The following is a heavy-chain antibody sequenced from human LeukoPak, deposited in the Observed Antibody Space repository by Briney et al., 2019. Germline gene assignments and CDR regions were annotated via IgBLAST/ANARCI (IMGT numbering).Heavy chain of an antibody. D-gene: IGHD6-6*01. V-gene: IGHV5-10-1*01. Sequence: GESLKISCKGSGYSFTSYWISWVRQMPGKGLEWMGRIDPSDSYTNYSPSFQGHVTISADKSISTAYLQWSSLKASDTAMYYCARRHSGEQLVFDYWGQGTLVTVSS. CDR3: ARRHSGEQLVFDY. J-gene: IGHJ4*02. CDR2: IDPSDSYT. CDR1: GYSFTSYW.